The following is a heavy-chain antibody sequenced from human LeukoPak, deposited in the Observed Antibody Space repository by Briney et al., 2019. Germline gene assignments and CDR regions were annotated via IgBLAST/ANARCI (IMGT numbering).Heavy chain of an antibody. CDR3: ARDGFWSGYPDAFDI. V-gene: IGHV3-74*01. J-gene: IGHJ3*02. CDR1: GFTFSTYF. D-gene: IGHD3-3*01. CDR2: INTDGSST. Sequence: GGSLRLSCAASGFTFSTYFLTWVRQAPGKGLVWVSRINTDGSSTSYADSVKGRFTISRDNAKNTLYLQMNSLRAEDTAVYYCARDGFWSGYPDAFDIWGQGTMVTVSS.